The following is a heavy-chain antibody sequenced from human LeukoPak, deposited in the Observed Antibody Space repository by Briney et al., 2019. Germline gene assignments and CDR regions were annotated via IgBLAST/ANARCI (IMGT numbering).Heavy chain of an antibody. J-gene: IGHJ4*02. V-gene: IGHV1-18*01. D-gene: IGHD3-22*01. CDR1: GYTFTSYG. CDR3: ASPSEDYYDSSGKLDY. CDR2: ISAYNGNT. Sequence: ASVKVSCKASGYTFTSYGISWVRQAPGQGLEWMGWISAYNGNTNYAQKFQGRVTITADESTSTAYMELSSLRSEDTAVYYCASPSEDYYDSSGKLDYWGQGTLVTVSS.